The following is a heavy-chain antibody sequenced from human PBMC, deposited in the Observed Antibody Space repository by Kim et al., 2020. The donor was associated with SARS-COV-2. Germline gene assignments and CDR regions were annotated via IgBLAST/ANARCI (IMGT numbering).Heavy chain of an antibody. Sequence: GGSLRLSCAASGFTFSSYAMSWVRQAPGKGLEWVSAISGSGGSTYYADSVKGRFTISRDNSKNTLYLQMNSLRDEDTAVYYCAKGSIAARLSYFDYWGQGTLVTVSS. J-gene: IGHJ4*02. CDR2: ISGSGGST. V-gene: IGHV3-23*01. D-gene: IGHD6-6*01. CDR3: AKGSIAARLSYFDY. CDR1: GFTFSSYA.